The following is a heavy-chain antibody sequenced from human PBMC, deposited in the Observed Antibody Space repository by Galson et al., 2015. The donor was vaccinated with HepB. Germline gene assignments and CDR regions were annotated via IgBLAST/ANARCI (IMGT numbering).Heavy chain of an antibody. D-gene: IGHD2-8*02. J-gene: IGHJ4*02. Sequence: SVKVSCKASGYTFTGYYIHWVRQAPGKGPEWVAWIDPNSGGTNYSPRFQGRVTVTRDTSISTAYMEFSRLISDDTAVYYCARDMATGGYIWGTFDYWGQGALVTASS. CDR1: GYTFTGYY. CDR2: IDPNSGGT. V-gene: IGHV1-2*02. CDR3: ARDMATGGYIWGTFDY.